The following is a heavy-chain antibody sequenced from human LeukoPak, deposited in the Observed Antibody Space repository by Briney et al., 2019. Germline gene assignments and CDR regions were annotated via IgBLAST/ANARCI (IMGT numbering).Heavy chain of an antibody. V-gene: IGHV4-30-4*08. CDR2: IYYSGST. CDR3: ARGLRRGYWFDP. Sequence: SQTLSLTCTVSGGSISSGDYYWSWIRQPPGKGLEWIGYIYYSGSTYYNPSLKSRVTISVDTSKNQFSLKLSSVTAADTAVYYCARGLRRGYWFDPWGQGTLVTVSS. CDR1: GGSISSGDYY. J-gene: IGHJ5*02. D-gene: IGHD5-12*01.